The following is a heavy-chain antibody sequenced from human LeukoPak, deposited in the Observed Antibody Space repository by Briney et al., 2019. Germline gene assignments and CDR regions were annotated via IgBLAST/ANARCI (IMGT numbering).Heavy chain of an antibody. CDR3: ARRPQSSSWPPDY. V-gene: IGHV4-59*08. CDR1: GGSISSYY. CDR2: IYYSGST. D-gene: IGHD6-13*01. Sequence: PSETLSLTCTVSGGSISSYYWSWIRQPPGKGLEWIGYIYYSGSTNYNPSLKSRVTISVDTSKNQFSLKLSSVTAADTAVYYCARRPQSSSWPPDYWGQGTLVTVSS. J-gene: IGHJ4*02.